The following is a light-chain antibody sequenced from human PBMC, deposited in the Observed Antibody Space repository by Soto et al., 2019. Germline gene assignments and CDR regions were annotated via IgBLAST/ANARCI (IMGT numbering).Light chain of an antibody. V-gene: IGKV3-15*01. CDR3: HQYDHWPPK. Sequence: EVVMTQSPATLSVSPGERATLSCGASQSVRSYLAWYQQKPGQAPRLLIHGASTRAPGIPARFSGSGSGTHFTLTITRLQSEDFAVYYCHQYDHWPPKFGQGTKVDIK. CDR1: QSVRSY. J-gene: IGKJ1*01. CDR2: GAS.